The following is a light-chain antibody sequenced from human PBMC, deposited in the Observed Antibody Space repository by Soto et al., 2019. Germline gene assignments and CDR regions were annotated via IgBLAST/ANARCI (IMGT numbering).Light chain of an antibody. V-gene: IGKV1-39*01. CDR2: AAS. CDR3: QQSYSTPYT. Sequence: DIQMTQSPSSLSASVGDRVTITCRASQSISSYLNWYQQKPGKAPKLLIYAASSLQSGVPSRFSGSGSETDFTLTISSLQPEDFATYYCQQSYSTPYTFXQGTRLEIK. J-gene: IGKJ5*01. CDR1: QSISSY.